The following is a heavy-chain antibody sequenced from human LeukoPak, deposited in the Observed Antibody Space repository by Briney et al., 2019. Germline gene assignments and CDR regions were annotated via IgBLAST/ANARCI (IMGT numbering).Heavy chain of an antibody. Sequence: SVKVSCKASGGTFSSYAISWVRQAPGQGLEWMGGIIPIFGTANYAQKFQGRVTITADESTSTAYMELSSLRSEDTAVYYCARGALLAAAGTFYYYGMDVWGQGTTVTVSS. CDR3: ARGALLAAAGTFYYYGMDV. CDR1: GGTFSSYA. V-gene: IGHV1-69*13. J-gene: IGHJ6*02. CDR2: IIPIFGTA. D-gene: IGHD6-13*01.